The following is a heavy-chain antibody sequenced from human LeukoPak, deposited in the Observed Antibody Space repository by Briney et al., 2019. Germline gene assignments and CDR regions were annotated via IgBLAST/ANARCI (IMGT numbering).Heavy chain of an antibody. Sequence: SETLSLTCTVSGGSISSYYWSWIRQPPGKGLEWIGYIYYSGSTNYNPSLKSRVTISVDTSKNQFSLRLSSVTAADTALYYCAYSGSYGHLGYWGQGIPVTVSS. J-gene: IGHJ4*02. D-gene: IGHD1-26*01. V-gene: IGHV4-59*08. CDR2: IYYSGST. CDR3: AYSGSYGHLGY. CDR1: GGSISSYY.